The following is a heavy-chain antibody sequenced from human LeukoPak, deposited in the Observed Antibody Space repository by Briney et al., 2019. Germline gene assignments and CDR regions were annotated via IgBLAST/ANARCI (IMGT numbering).Heavy chain of an antibody. D-gene: IGHD3-10*01. Sequence: AGGSLRLSCAASGFTFDDYGVSWVRHAPGKGLEWVSGINWNGGSTGYADSVKGRFTISRDNAKNSLYLQMNSLRAEDTALYYCAREDLVRGTGAFDIWGQGTMVTVSS. V-gene: IGHV3-20*04. CDR1: GFTFDDYG. CDR3: AREDLVRGTGAFDI. J-gene: IGHJ3*02. CDR2: INWNGGST.